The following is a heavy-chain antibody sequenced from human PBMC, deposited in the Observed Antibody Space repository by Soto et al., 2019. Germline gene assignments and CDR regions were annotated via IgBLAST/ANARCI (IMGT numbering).Heavy chain of an antibody. Sequence: GESLKISCKGSGYSFTSYWISWVRQMPGKGLEWMGRIDPSDSYTNYSPSFQGHVTISADKSIGTAYLQWSSLKASDTAMYYCARLPLWFGELSLGYGMDVWGQGTTVTVSS. CDR1: GYSFTSYW. D-gene: IGHD3-10*01. CDR3: ARLPLWFGELSLGYGMDV. V-gene: IGHV5-10-1*01. J-gene: IGHJ6*02. CDR2: IDPSDSYT.